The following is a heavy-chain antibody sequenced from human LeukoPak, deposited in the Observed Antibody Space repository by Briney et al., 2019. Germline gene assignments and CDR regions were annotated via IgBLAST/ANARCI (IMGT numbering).Heavy chain of an antibody. CDR3: ASHDSGSYRPNDAFDI. Sequence: ASVKVSCKASGYTFTGYYMHWVRQATGQGLEWMGWMNPNSGNTGYAQKFQGRVTMTRNTSISTAYMELSSLRSEDTAVYYCASHDSGSYRPNDAFDIWGQGTMVTVSS. J-gene: IGHJ3*02. V-gene: IGHV1-8*02. CDR1: GYTFTGYY. CDR2: MNPNSGNT. D-gene: IGHD1-26*01.